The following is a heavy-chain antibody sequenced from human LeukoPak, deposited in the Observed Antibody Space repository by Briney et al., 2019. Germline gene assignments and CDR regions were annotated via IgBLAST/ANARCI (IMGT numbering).Heavy chain of an antibody. J-gene: IGHJ4*02. CDR3: ARDQYDTWSRRGNFDS. CDR1: GFTFGKYW. D-gene: IGHD3-3*01. V-gene: IGHV3-7*03. Sequence: GGSLRLSCVASGFTFGKYWISWVRQAPGKGLEWVANIKLDGSEKNYVDSVKGRFTISRDNTKNSLYLQMNSLRAEDTAVFYCARDQYDTWSRRGNFDSWGQGTLVIVSS. CDR2: IKLDGSEK.